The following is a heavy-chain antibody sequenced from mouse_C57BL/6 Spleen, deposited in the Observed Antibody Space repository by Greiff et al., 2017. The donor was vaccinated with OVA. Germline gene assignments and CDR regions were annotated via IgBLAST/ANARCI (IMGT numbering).Heavy chain of an antibody. CDR3: TTITTVVAEPYYFDY. D-gene: IGHD1-1*01. Sequence: VQLQQSGAELVRPGASVKLSCTASGFNIKDYYMHWVKQRPEQGLEWIGRIDPEDGDTEYAPKFQGKATMTADTSSNTAYLQLSSLTSEDTAVYYCTTITTVVAEPYYFDYWGQGTTLTVSS. J-gene: IGHJ2*01. V-gene: IGHV14-1*01. CDR1: GFNIKDYY. CDR2: IDPEDGDT.